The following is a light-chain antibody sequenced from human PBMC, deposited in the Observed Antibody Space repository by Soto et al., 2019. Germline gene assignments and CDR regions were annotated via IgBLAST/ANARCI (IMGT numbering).Light chain of an antibody. CDR1: QNIYSN. CDR3: LQYHNLWA. J-gene: IGKJ1*01. V-gene: IGKV3-15*01. CDR2: RAS. Sequence: IVMTQSPATLSVSPGERATLSCRASQNIYSNVAWYQQRPGQAPRLLIYRASTRATGIPASFSGSGSGTEFTLPISSLQSEDFTVYSCLQYHNLWAFGQGTKVEIK.